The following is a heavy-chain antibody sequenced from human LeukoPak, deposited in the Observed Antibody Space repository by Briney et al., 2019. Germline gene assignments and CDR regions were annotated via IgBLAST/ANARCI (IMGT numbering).Heavy chain of an antibody. CDR3: AKDGGLWVSAHWGDS. D-gene: IGHD7-27*01. J-gene: IGHJ4*02. Sequence: GGSLRLSCAASGFTVSSNYRSWVRQAPGKGLKWVSTITTGDGNTYYADSVKGRFTVSRDDSKSTLYLQMNSLRAEDTAAYYCAKDGGLWVSAHWGDSWGRGTLVTVSS. CDR2: ITTGDGNT. V-gene: IGHV3-23*01. CDR1: GFTVSSNY.